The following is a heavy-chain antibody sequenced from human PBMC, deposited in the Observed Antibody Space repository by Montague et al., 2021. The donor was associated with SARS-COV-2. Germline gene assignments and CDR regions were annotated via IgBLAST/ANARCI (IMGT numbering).Heavy chain of an antibody. CDR1: GTSFSGYY. J-gene: IGHJ6*03. Sequence: SETLSLTCAVHGTSFSGYYWNWIRQPPGKGLEWIGEINPGGSTKYSPSLKSRLTISVDTSKNQFSLKLTSVAAADTAVYYCARLRDGVVPSPILGVGPYFSYYDFDVWGRGTTVTVSS. V-gene: IGHV4-34*01. CDR2: INPGGST. D-gene: IGHD3-10*01. CDR3: ARLRDGVVPSPILGVGPYFSYYDFDV.